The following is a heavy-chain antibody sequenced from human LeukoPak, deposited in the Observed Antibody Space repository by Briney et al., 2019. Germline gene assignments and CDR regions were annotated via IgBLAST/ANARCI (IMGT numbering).Heavy chain of an antibody. Sequence: GGSLRLSCAASGFTFSNYAVSWVRRAPGKGLEWVSGISYSGGTTYYADSVKGRFTISRDNSKNTLYLQMNSLRAEDTAVDYVSKPLMAFGAWSPFAYWGQGTLVTVSS. D-gene: IGHD3-16*01. CDR3: SKPLMAFGAWSPFAY. V-gene: IGHV3-23*01. CDR1: GFTFSNYA. CDR2: ISYSGGTT. J-gene: IGHJ4*02.